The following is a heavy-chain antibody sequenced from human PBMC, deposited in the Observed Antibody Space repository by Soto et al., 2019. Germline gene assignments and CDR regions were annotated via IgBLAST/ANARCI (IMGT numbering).Heavy chain of an antibody. CDR1: GFTFGDRY. V-gene: IGHV3-11*01. J-gene: IGHJ6*02. CDR3: ARNTKSPTGADYYGLDV. D-gene: IGHD4-17*01. Sequence: QGQLVESGGDLVRPGGSLKLSCAASGFTFGDRYMSWIRQAPGKGLEWVSYVSSSGFTIYYEDSVKGRFTISRDNAKNSLYLQMNSLRAEDTAVYYCARNTKSPTGADYYGLDVWGHGTTVIVSS. CDR2: VSSSGFTI.